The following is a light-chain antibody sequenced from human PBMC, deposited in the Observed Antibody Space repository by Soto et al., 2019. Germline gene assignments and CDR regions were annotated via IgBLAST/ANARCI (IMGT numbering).Light chain of an antibody. Sequence: IVVTQSPATLSVSPGERSTLAGRASQSVSSNLARYQQKSGQDPRILIYGASARSNGIPTRFSGSGSGTEFTLTISSLQSEDCAVYYCQQYNNWPLTFGQGTKVEIK. V-gene: IGKV3-15*01. CDR2: GAS. CDR3: QQYNNWPLT. J-gene: IGKJ1*01. CDR1: QSVSSN.